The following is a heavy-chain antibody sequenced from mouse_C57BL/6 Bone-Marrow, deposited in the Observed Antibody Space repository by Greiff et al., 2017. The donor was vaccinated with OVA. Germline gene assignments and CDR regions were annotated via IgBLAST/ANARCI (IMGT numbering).Heavy chain of an antibody. V-gene: IGHV5-17*01. J-gene: IGHJ4*01. D-gene: IGHD1-1*01. CDR1: GFTFSDYG. CDR2: ISSGSSTI. CDR3: AGGYYGRFYAMDY. Sequence: DVMLVESGGGLVKPGGSLKLSCAASGFTFSDYGMHWVRQAPEKGLEWVAYISSGSSTIYYADTVKGRFTISRDNAKNTRFLQMTSLRSEDTAMYYCAGGYYGRFYAMDYWGQGTSVTVSS.